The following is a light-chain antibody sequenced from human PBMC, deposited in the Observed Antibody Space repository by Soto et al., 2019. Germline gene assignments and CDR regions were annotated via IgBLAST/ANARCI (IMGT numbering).Light chain of an antibody. V-gene: IGLV2-14*01. CDR1: SSDVGGYKY. J-gene: IGLJ2*01. CDR3: SSYTSNDTRV. Sequence: QSAPTQPASVSGSPGQSITISCTGSSSDVGGYKYVSWYQQDPGKAPKLMIYDVNNRPSGVSSRFSGSKSGNTASLTISGLQAEDEADYYCSSYTSNDTRVFGGGTQLTVL. CDR2: DVN.